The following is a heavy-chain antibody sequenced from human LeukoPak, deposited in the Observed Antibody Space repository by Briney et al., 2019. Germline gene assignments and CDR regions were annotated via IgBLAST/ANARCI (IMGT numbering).Heavy chain of an antibody. CDR1: GGSISSNSYY. CDR2: IYYSGGT. Sequence: SETLSLTCTVSGGSISSNSYYWGWIRQPPGKGLECIGTIYYSGGTYYNPSLKSRVTISVNTSKNQFSLKLISVTAADTAVYFCVRLHSYYGMDVWGQGTTVTVSS. CDR3: VRLHSYYGMDV. J-gene: IGHJ6*02. V-gene: IGHV4-39*01.